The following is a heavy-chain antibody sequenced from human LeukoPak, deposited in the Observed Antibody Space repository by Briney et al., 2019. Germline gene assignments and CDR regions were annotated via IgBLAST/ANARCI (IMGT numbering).Heavy chain of an antibody. V-gene: IGHV3-23*01. CDR2: ISGNGTYI. J-gene: IGHJ4*02. CDR1: GFTFTTYA. Sequence: PGGSLRLSCAASGFTFTTYAMSWGRQAPGRGLEWVSAISGNGTYIYYADSVRGRFTVSRDNSKNTLYLQMNSLRGEDTAVYYCAKAVASGRSFDYWAQGTLVTVSS. D-gene: IGHD6-19*01. CDR3: AKAVASGRSFDY.